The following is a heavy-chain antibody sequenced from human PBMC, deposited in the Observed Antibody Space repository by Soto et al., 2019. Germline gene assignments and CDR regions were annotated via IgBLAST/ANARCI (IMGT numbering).Heavy chain of an antibody. V-gene: IGHV3-7*01. CDR2: IKQDGSEK. CDR1: GFTFSSYW. Sequence: EVQLVESGGGLVQPGGSLRLSCAASGFTFSSYWMSWVRQAPGKGLEWVANIKQDGSEKYYVDSVKGRFTISRDNAKNSLSLKMNSLSAEDTAVYYCARDGRHFDWFHYYYGMDVWGQGTTVTVSS. CDR3: ARDGRHFDWFHYYYGMDV. J-gene: IGHJ6*02. D-gene: IGHD3-9*01.